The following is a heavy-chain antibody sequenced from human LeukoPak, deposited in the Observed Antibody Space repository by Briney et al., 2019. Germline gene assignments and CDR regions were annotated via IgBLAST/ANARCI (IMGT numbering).Heavy chain of an antibody. Sequence: ASVKVSCKVSGYTLTELSMHWVRQAPGKGLEWMGGFDPEDGETIYAQKFQGRVTMTEDTSTDTAYMELSRLRSDDTAVYYCARQGDGSGSYYSYYYYYMDVWGKGTTVTISS. CDR1: GYTLTELS. CDR2: FDPEDGET. V-gene: IGHV1-24*01. D-gene: IGHD3-10*01. CDR3: ARQGDGSGSYYSYYYYYMDV. J-gene: IGHJ6*03.